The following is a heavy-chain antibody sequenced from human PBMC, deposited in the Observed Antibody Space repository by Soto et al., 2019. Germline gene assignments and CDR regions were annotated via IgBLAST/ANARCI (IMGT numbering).Heavy chain of an antibody. CDR3: ARNMDYYYGPGSGNGHGF. CDR2: INPKFGDT. CDR1: GYTFTSYY. D-gene: IGHD3-10*01. Sequence: QVQLVQSGAEMKEPGDSVRVSCEASGYTFTSYYIHWVRQAPGQGLEWMGWINPKFGDTTYAQDFQGRVSMTRDMSISTGYMELSRLTSDDTAIYYCARNMDYYYGPGSGNGHGFWGQGTTVTVFS. V-gene: IGHV1-2*02. J-gene: IGHJ6*02.